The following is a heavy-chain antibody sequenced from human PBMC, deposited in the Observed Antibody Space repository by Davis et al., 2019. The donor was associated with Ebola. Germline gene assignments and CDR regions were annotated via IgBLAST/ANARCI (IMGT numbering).Heavy chain of an antibody. Sequence: SPKIFCVVSGFTSEDRATHWVRQRPGKGLEWVSGISWNSYGKDYADSVKGRFTISRDNARNSVYLQMNSLRAEDTALYYCTKDAVNAGTDYWGRGTLVIVSS. D-gene: IGHD6-13*01. J-gene: IGHJ4*02. CDR2: ISWNSYGK. V-gene: IGHV3-9*02. CDR3: TKDAVNAGTDY. CDR1: GFTSEDRA.